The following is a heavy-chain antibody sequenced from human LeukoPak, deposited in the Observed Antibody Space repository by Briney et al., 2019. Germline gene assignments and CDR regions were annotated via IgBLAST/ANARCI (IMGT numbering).Heavy chain of an antibody. J-gene: IGHJ4*02. V-gene: IGHV4-61*01. Sequence: KPSETLSLTCTVSGGSVSSGSYYWSWIRQPPGKGLEWIGYIYYSGSTNYNPSLKSRVTLSVDTSKNQFSLKLTSVTAADTAVYYCARGYYDSSGYYLAAYWGQGTLVTVSS. D-gene: IGHD3-22*01. CDR2: IYYSGST. CDR3: ARGYYDSSGYYLAAY. CDR1: GGSVSSGSYY.